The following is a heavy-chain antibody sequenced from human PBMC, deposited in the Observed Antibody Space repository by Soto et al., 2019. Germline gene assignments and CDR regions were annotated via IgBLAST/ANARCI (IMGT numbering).Heavy chain of an antibody. CDR1: GGSFSGYY. CDR2: INHSGST. V-gene: IGHV4-34*01. Sequence: PSETLSLTCAVNGGSFSGYYWSWIRQPPGKGLEWIGEINHSGSTNYNPSLKSRVTISVDTSKNQFSLKLSSVTAADTAVYYCARVYHFWSGYVRFDPWGQGTLVTVSS. CDR3: ARVYHFWSGYVRFDP. J-gene: IGHJ5*02. D-gene: IGHD3-3*01.